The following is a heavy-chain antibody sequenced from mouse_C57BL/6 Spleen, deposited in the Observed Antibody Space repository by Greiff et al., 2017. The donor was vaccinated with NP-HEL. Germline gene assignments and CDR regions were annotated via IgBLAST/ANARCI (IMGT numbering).Heavy chain of an antibody. CDR2: IDPANGNT. V-gene: IGHV14-3*01. J-gene: IGHJ1*03. CDR1: GFNIKNTY. Sequence: VQLQQSVAELVRPGASVKLSCTASGFNIKNTYMHWVKQRPEQGLEWIGRIDPANGNTKYAPKFPGKATITAATSSNTAYLQLSSLTSEDTAIYYCARSGYYGSSPHWYFDVWGTGTTVTVSS. CDR3: ARSGYYGSSPHWYFDV. D-gene: IGHD1-1*01.